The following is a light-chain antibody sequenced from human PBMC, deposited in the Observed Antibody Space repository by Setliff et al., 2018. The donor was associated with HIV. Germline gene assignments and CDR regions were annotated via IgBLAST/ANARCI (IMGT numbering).Light chain of an antibody. CDR1: SSDVGSYNL. Sequence: QSALAQPASVSGSPGQSITISCTGTSSDVGSYNLVSWYQQHPGKVPKLMIYEVNNRPSGVSNRFSGSKSGNTASLTISGLQAEDEADYYCCSYAGSSTFAFGGGTQLTVL. J-gene: IGLJ3*02. CDR3: CSYAGSSTFA. V-gene: IGLV2-23*02. CDR2: EVN.